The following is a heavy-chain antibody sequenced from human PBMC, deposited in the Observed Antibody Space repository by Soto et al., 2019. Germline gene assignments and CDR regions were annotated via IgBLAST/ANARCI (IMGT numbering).Heavy chain of an antibody. D-gene: IGHD3-22*01. CDR1: GYTFTSYA. Sequence: ASVKVSCKASGYTFTSYAMNWVRQAPGQGLEWMGWINTNTGNPTYAQGFTGRFVFSLDTSVSTAYLQICSLKAEDTAVYYCARWPFYYDSSGYSAFYIWGQGTMVTVS. V-gene: IGHV7-4-1*01. CDR2: INTNTGNP. J-gene: IGHJ3*02. CDR3: ARWPFYYDSSGYSAFYI.